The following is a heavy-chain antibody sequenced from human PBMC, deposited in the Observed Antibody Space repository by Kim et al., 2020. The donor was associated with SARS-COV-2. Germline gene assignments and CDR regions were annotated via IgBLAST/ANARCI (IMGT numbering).Heavy chain of an antibody. CDR1: GGSISSSSYY. V-gene: IGHV4-39*01. CDR2: IYYSGST. D-gene: IGHD3-10*01. Sequence: SETLSLTCTVSGGSISSSSYYWGWIRQPPGKGLEWIGSIYYSGSTYYNPSLKSRVTISVDTSKNQFSLKLSSVTAADTAVYYCARQDLIWVRGARKGGTRYFDLWGRGTLVTVSS. CDR3: ARQDLIWVRGARKGGTRYFDL. J-gene: IGHJ2*01.